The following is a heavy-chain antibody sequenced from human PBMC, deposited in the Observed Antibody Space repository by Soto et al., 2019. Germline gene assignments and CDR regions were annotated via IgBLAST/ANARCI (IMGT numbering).Heavy chain of an antibody. J-gene: IGHJ4*02. CDR2: ISWNSGSI. Sequence: EVQLVESGGGLVQPGRSLRLSCSASGFTFGDYAMHWVRQAPGKGLEWVSGISWNSGSIGYADSVNGRFTRSRDNAKNSLYLHMNSLRAEDTALYYCAKALSSGSTDFDYWGQGTRVTVSS. CDR3: AKALSSGSTDFDY. D-gene: IGHD6-19*01. CDR1: GFTFGDYA. V-gene: IGHV3-9*01.